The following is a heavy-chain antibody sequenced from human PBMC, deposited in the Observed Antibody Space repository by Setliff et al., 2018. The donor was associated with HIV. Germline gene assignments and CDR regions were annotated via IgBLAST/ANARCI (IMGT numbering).Heavy chain of an antibody. V-gene: IGHV1-24*01. J-gene: IGHJ3*02. CDR2: SGPENGET. CDR1: GYTLTELS. CDR3: ARLGVYAFDI. D-gene: IGHD6-13*01. Sequence: ASCKVSGYTLTELSMHWVRQAPGKGLEWMGGSGPENGETIYAQKFQGRVTMTEDTSTDTAYMELNSLRSDDTAVYYCARLGVYAFDIWGQGTMVTVSS.